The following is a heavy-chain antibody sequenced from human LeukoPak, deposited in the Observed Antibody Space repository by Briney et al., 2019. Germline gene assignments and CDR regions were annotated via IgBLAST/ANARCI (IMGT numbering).Heavy chain of an antibody. Sequence: SETLSLTCTVSGGFISSYYWSWIRQPPGKGLEWIGYIYYSESTNYNPSLKSRVTISVDTSKNQFSLKLSSVTAADTAVYYCARVDSNNWYDSRGYFDYWGQGTLVTVSS. J-gene: IGHJ4*02. V-gene: IGHV4-59*01. CDR1: GGFISSYY. CDR2: IYYSEST. D-gene: IGHD6-13*01. CDR3: ARVDSNNWYDSRGYFDY.